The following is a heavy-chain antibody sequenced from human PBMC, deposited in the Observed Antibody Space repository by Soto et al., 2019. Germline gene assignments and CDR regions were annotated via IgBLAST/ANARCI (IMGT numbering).Heavy chain of an antibody. CDR1: GFTFRSYA. Sequence: PGESLKISCAASGFTFRSYAMTWVRQAPGKGLEWVGFIRSKAYGGTTEYAASVKGRFTISRDDSKSIAYLQMNSLKTEDTAVYYCTREYFDYWGQGTLVTVSS. CDR3: TREYFDY. J-gene: IGHJ4*02. V-gene: IGHV3-49*04. CDR2: IRSKAYGGTT.